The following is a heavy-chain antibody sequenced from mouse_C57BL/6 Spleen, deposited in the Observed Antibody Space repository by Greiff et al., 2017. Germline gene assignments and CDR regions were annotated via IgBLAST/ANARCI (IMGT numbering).Heavy chain of an antibody. V-gene: IGHV1-69*01. J-gene: IGHJ4*01. CDR3: ARRGYYDAMDY. Sequence: QVQLQQPGAELVMPGASVKLSCKASGYTFTSYWMHWVKQRPGQGLEWIGEIDPSDSYTNYNQKFKGKSTLTVDKSSSTAYMQLSSLTSEDSAVYCCARRGYYDAMDYWGQGTSVTVST. CDR1: GYTFTSYW. CDR2: IDPSDSYT.